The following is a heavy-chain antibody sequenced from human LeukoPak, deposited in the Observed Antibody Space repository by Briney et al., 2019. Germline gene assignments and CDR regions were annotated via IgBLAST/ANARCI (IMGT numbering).Heavy chain of an antibody. CDR3: ASRRRNTAMVT. D-gene: IGHD5-18*01. CDR2: INHSGST. CDR1: GGSFSGYY. J-gene: IGHJ5*02. V-gene: IGHV4-34*01. Sequence: SSETLSLTCAVYGGSFSGYYWSWIRQPPGKGLEWIGEINHSGSTNYNPSLKSRVTISVDTSKNQFSLKLSSVTAADTAVYYCASRRRNTAMVTWGQGTLVTVSS.